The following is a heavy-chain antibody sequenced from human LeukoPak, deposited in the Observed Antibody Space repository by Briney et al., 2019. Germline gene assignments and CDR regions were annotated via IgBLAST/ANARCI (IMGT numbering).Heavy chain of an antibody. CDR3: ARGYSSWYVKH. CDR2: INHSGST. CDR1: GGSFSGYY. J-gene: IGHJ1*01. D-gene: IGHD6-13*01. Sequence: KASETLSLTCAVYGGSFSGYYWSWIRQPPGKGLEWIGEINHSGSTNYNPSLKSRVTISVDTSKNQFSLKLSSVTAADTAVYYCARGYSSWYVKHWGQGTLVTVSS. V-gene: IGHV4-34*01.